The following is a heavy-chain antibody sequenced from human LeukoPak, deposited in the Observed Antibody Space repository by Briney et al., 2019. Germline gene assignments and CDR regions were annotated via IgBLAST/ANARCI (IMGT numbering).Heavy chain of an antibody. CDR3: ARGDNVLRFLEWLPNWFDP. J-gene: IGHJ5*02. CDR1: GYTFTSYA. D-gene: IGHD3-3*01. CDR2: INTNTGNP. Sequence: GASVKVSCKASGYTFTSYAMNWVRQAPGQGLEWMGWINTNTGNPTCAQGFTGRFVFSLDTSVSTAYLQISSLKAEDTAVYYCARGDNVLRFLEWLPNWFDPWGQGTLVTVSS. V-gene: IGHV7-4-1*02.